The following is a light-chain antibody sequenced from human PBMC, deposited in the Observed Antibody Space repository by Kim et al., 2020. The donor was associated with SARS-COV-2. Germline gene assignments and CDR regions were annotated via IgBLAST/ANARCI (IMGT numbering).Light chain of an antibody. CDR3: QQYYSYPRT. V-gene: IGKV1-8*01. CDR2: AAS. CDR1: QGISSY. Sequence: AIRMTQSPSSVSASTGDRVTITSRASQGISSYLAWYQQKPGKAPNLLISAASTLQSGVPSRFSGGGSGTDFTLTISCLQSEDFATYYCQQYYSYPRTFGQGTKVDIK. J-gene: IGKJ1*01.